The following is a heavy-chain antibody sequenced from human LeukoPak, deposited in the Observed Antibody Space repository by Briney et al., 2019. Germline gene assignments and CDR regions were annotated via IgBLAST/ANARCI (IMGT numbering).Heavy chain of an antibody. CDR1: GVSISSYY. Sequence: SETLSLTCTVSGVSISSYYWTWIRQPPGKGLEWIGYIYYSGNTNYNPSLKSRVSISVDTSKNQFSLKLSSVTAADTAVYYCAKTTGSLFHFFDCWGQGTLVTVSS. V-gene: IGHV4-59*01. J-gene: IGHJ4*02. CDR3: AKTTGSLFHFFDC. D-gene: IGHD1-1*01. CDR2: IYYSGNT.